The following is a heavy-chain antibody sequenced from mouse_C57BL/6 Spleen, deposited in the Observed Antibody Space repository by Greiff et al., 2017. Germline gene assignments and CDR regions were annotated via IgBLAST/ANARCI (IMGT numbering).Heavy chain of an antibody. D-gene: IGHD2-4*01. V-gene: IGHV1-53*01. J-gene: IGHJ2*01. Sequence: QVQLQQPGTELVKPGASVKLSCTASGYTFTSYWMHWVKQRPGQGLEWIGNINPSNGGTNYNEKFKSKATLTVDKSSSTAYMQLSSLTSEDSAVYYCARGWGLRHNFDYWGQGTTLTVSS. CDR3: ARGWGLRHNFDY. CDR1: GYTFTSYW. CDR2: INPSNGGT.